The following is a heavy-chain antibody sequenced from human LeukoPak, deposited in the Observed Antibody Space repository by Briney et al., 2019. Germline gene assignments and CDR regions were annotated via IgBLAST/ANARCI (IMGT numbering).Heavy chain of an antibody. CDR1: GYSIGSGYY. J-gene: IGHJ6*03. CDR2: IYHSGST. Sequence: PSETLSLTCTVSGYSIGSGYYWGWIRQPPGKGLEWIGSIYHSGSTYYNPSLKSRVTISVDTSKNQFSLKLSSVTAADTAVYYCARTSTGTKASTYYYYMDVWGKGTTVTVSS. CDR3: ARTSTGTKASTYYYYMDV. V-gene: IGHV4-38-2*02. D-gene: IGHD1-7*01.